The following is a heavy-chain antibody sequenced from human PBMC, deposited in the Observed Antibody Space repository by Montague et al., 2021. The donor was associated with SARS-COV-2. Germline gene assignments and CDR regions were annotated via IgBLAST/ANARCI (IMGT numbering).Heavy chain of an antibody. V-gene: IGHV4-61*02. CDR1: GASITSGSYY. CDR3: ARAGKQLVRGRWYFDY. CDR2: KYTTGST. J-gene: IGHJ4*02. Sequence: TLSLTCTVSGASITSGSYYWSWIRQPAGTRLEWIGRKYTTGSTNYDPSLKSRVAISVDTSKNQFSLKLSSVTAADTAVYYCARAGKQLVRGRWYFDYWGQGILVTVSP. D-gene: IGHD6-6*01.